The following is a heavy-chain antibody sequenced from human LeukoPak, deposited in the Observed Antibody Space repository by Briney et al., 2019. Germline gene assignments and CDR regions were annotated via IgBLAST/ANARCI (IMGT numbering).Heavy chain of an antibody. Sequence: ASVKVSCKASGYTFTGYYMHWVRQAPGQGLEWMGWINPKSGGTKYAQKFQGRVTMTRDTSISTAYMVLSRLNSDDTAVYYCAPTGRTTSDFNMWYFDYWGQGTLVTVSS. CDR1: GYTFTGYY. CDR3: APTGRTTSDFNMWYFDY. V-gene: IGHV1-2*02. CDR2: INPKSGGT. D-gene: IGHD1-1*01. J-gene: IGHJ4*02.